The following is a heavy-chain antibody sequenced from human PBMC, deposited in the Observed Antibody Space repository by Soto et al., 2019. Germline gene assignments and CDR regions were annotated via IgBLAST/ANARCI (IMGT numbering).Heavy chain of an antibody. CDR1: GYTFTSYA. D-gene: IGHD3-16*01. V-gene: IGHV1-3*01. CDR2: INAGNGNT. CDR3: ARAVGGPTSNLDY. J-gene: IGHJ4*02. Sequence: ASVKVSCKASGYTFTSYAMHWVRQAPGQRLEGMGWINAGNGNTKYSQKFQGRVTITRDTSASTAYMELSSLRSEDTAVYYCARAVGGPTSNLDYWGQGTLVTVSS.